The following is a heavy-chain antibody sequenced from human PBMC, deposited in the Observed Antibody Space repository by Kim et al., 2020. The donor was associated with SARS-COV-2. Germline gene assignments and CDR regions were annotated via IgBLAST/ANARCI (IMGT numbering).Heavy chain of an antibody. CDR1: GFTFSDYY. CDR3: ARDRYYDSSAYYPYYFDF. CDR2: IGSSGSYT. V-gene: IGHV3-11*05. J-gene: IGHJ4*02. D-gene: IGHD3-22*01. Sequence: GGSLRLSCAASGFTFSDYYMGWIRQAPGKGLEWLSYIGSSGSYTNYADSVRGRFTISRDNAKRSLYLQMNSLRAEDTAVYYCARDRYYDSSAYYPYYFDFWGQGTLVTVSS.